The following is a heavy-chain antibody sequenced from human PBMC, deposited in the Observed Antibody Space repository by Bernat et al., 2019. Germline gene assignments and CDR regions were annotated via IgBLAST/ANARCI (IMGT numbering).Heavy chain of an antibody. CDR1: GFTFSSYG. V-gene: IGHV3-30*02. D-gene: IGHD6-19*01. CDR2: IRYDGSSK. CDR3: AKRKAVAGTYYFDY. Sequence: QVQLVESGGGVVQPGGSLRLSCAASGFTFSSYGMHWVRQAPGKGLEWVAFIRYDGSSKYYADSGKGRFTISRDNSKNTLYLQMNSLRAEDTAVYYCAKRKAVAGTYYFDYWGQGNLVTASS. J-gene: IGHJ4*02.